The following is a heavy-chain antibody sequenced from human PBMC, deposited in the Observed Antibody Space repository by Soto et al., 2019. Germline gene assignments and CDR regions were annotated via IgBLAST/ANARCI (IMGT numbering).Heavy chain of an antibody. CDR2: ITPFFGTA. D-gene: IGHD4-17*01. CDR3: AKSAPMDAGDKYYYDF. J-gene: IGHJ4*02. V-gene: IGHV1-69*13. CDR1: GGTFSTFG. Sequence: SVKVSCKASGGTFSTFGISWVRQAPGQGLEWMGGITPFFGTARYSQKFEDRITITADESTNTVYMDLRSLTSEDTAIYYCAKSAPMDAGDKYYYDFWGQGALVTVSS.